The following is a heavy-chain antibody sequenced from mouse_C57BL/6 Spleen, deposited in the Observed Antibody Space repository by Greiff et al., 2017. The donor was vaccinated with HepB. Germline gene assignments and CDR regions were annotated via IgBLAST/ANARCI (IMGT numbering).Heavy chain of an antibody. J-gene: IGHJ2*01. CDR2: IHPNSGST. V-gene: IGHV1-64*01. D-gene: IGHD1-1*01. CDR1: GYTFTSYW. Sequence: QVQLQQPGAELVKPGASVKLSCKASGYTFTSYWMHWVKQRPGQGLEWIGMIHPNSGSTNYNEKFKSKATLTVDKSSSTAYMQLSSLTSEDSAVYYCARRVTTVAFDYWGQSTTLTVSS. CDR3: ARRVTTVAFDY.